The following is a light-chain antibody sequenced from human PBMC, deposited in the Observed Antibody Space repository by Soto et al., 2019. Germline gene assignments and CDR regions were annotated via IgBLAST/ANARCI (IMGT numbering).Light chain of an antibody. CDR3: SSFTTTRFYV. CDR1: RYHIGAYDY. CDR2: GVR. J-gene: IGLJ1*01. V-gene: IGLV2-14*01. Sequence: QSVLTHPTPVPGPPGHPITTHCTRSRYHIGAYDYVSWYPQRPGKAPRLLIHGVRNRPPGISSRFSASKSGLTASLTISGLRAEDEADYYCSSFTTTRFYVFGPGTKVTVL.